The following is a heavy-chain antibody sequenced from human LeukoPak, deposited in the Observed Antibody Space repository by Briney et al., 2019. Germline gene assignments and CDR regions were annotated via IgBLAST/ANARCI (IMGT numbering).Heavy chain of an antibody. CDR3: ARLYGDCPGAFDI. CDR1: GYTFRYYW. CDR2: IYPGDSDT. D-gene: IGHD4-17*01. J-gene: IGHJ3*02. Sequence: GESLKISCTGSGYTFRYYWIGWVRQMPGKGLEWMGIIYPGDSDTRYSPSFQGQVTISADKSISTAYLQWSSLKASDTAMYYCARLYGDCPGAFDIWGQGTMVTVSS. V-gene: IGHV5-51*01.